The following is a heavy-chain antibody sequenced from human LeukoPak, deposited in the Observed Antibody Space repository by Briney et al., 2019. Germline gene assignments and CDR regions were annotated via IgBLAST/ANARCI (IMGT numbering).Heavy chain of an antibody. D-gene: IGHD3-10*01. Sequence: SETLSLTCTVSGGSISSYYWSWIRQPPGKGLGWIGYIYYSGSTNYNPSLKSRVTISVDTSKNQFSLKLSSVTAADTAVYYCARVTITMVRGVMPTVNWFDPWGQGTLVTVSS. V-gene: IGHV4-59*01. J-gene: IGHJ5*02. CDR3: ARVTITMVRGVMPTVNWFDP. CDR1: GGSISSYY. CDR2: IYYSGST.